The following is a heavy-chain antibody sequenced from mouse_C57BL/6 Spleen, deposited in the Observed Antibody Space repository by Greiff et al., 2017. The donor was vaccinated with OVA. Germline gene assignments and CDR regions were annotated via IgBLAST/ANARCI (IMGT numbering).Heavy chain of an antibody. V-gene: IGHV1-82*01. J-gene: IGHJ2*01. CDR1: GYAFSSSW. Sequence: VQRVESGPELVKPGASVKISCKASGYAFSSSWMNWVKQRPGKGLEWIGRIYPGDGDTNYNGKFKGKATLTADKSSSTAYMQLSSLTSEDSAVYFCARGGFWDYWGQGTTLTVSS. CDR3: ARGGFWDY. CDR2: IYPGDGDT.